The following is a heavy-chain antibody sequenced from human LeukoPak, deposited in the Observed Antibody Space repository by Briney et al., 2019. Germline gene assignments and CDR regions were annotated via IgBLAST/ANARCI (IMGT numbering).Heavy chain of an antibody. CDR1: GGTFSSYA. D-gene: IGHD3-22*01. CDR2: ISAYNGNT. V-gene: IGHV1-18*01. Sequence: ASVKVSCKASGGTFSSYAISWVRQAPGQGLEWMGWISAYNGNTNYAQKLQGRVTMTTDTSTSTAYMELRSLRSEDTAVYYCARGGARGYDKAQEGAFDIWGQGTMVTVSS. J-gene: IGHJ3*02. CDR3: ARGGARGYDKAQEGAFDI.